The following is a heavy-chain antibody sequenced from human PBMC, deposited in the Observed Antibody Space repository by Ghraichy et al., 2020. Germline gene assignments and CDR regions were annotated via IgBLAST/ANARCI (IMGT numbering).Heavy chain of an antibody. J-gene: IGHJ4*02. D-gene: IGHD3-3*01. CDR3: ARDPSYYDFWSGHS. V-gene: IGHV3-7*03. Sequence: GGSLRLSCAASGFTFSSYWMSWVRQAPGKGLEWVANIKQDGSEKYYVDSVKGRFTISRDNAKNSLYLQMNSLRAEDTAVYYCARDPSYYDFWSGHSGGQGTLVTVSS. CDR1: GFTFSSYW. CDR2: IKQDGSEK.